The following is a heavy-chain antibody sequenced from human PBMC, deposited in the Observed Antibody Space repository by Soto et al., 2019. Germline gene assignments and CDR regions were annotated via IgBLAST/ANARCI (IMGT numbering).Heavy chain of an antibody. V-gene: IGHV3-30-3*01. D-gene: IGHD6-13*01. Sequence: GGSLRLSCAASGFTFSSYAMHWVRQAPGKGLEWVALISYDGSDKDYADSVKGRFTISRDNSRNTLFLQMNSLRAEDTAVYYCARDLGRSWYPDYFQHWGQGTLVTVSS. J-gene: IGHJ1*01. CDR1: GFTFSSYA. CDR2: ISYDGSDK. CDR3: ARDLGRSWYPDYFQH.